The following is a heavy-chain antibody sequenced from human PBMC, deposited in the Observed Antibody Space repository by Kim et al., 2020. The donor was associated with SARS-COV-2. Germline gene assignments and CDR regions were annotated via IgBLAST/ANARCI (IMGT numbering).Heavy chain of an antibody. J-gene: IGHJ3*02. D-gene: IGHD6-13*01. CDR1: GFTFSSYE. CDR3: ARDSHPYSSSTVDAFDI. Sequence: GGSLRLSCAASGFTFSSYEMNWVRQAPGKGLEWVSYISSSGSTIYYADSVKGRFTISRDNAKNSLYLQMNSLRAEDTAVYYCARDSHPYSSSTVDAFDIWGQGTMVTVSS. CDR2: ISSSGSTI. V-gene: IGHV3-48*03.